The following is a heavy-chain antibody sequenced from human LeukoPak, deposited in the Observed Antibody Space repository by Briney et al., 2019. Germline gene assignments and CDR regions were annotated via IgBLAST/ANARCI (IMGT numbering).Heavy chain of an antibody. D-gene: IGHD6-13*01. CDR2: IYYSGTT. CDR3: ARGVYIAAAQYAY. V-gene: IGHV4-59*01. CDR1: GGSFSGYY. Sequence: KPSETLFLTCAVYGGSFSGYYWSWIRQPPGKGLEWIGYIYYSGTTNYNPSLKSRVTISVDTSKNQFSLKLSSVTAADTAVYYCARGVYIAAAQYAYWGQGTLVTVSS. J-gene: IGHJ4*02.